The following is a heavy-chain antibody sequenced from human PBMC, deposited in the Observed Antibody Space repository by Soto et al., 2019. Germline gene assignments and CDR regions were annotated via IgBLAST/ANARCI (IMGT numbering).Heavy chain of an antibody. CDR2: IYYSGST. Sequence: PSETLSLTCTVSGGSISSGGYYWSWIRQHPGKGLEWIGYIYYSGSTYYNPSLKSRVTISVDTSKNQFSLKLSSVTAADTAVYYCASLPRITMVRGPRYYGMDVWGQGTTVTVSS. CDR1: GGSISSGGYY. D-gene: IGHD3-10*01. V-gene: IGHV4-31*03. J-gene: IGHJ6*02. CDR3: ASLPRITMVRGPRYYGMDV.